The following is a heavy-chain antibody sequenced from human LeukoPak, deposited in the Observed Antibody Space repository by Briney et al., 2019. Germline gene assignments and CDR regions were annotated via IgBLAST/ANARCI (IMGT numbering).Heavy chain of an antibody. CDR2: ISSSSSYI. Sequence: LSCASSIETVVRGRRKGLGEARVNKLKRVSSISSSSSYIYYADSVKGRFTISRDNAKNSLYLQMNSLRAEDTAVYYCARDSISSSSIDYWGQGTLVTVSS. D-gene: IGHD6-13*01. V-gene: IGHV3-21*01. CDR3: ARDSISSSSIDY. CDR1: IETVVRGR. J-gene: IGHJ4*02.